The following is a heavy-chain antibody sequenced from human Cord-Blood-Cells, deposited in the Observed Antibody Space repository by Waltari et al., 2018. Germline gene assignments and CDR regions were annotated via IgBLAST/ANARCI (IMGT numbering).Heavy chain of an antibody. V-gene: IGHV4-59*01. CDR3: ARPRTGYSSGWFDY. CDR1: GGSISSYY. Sequence: QVQLQESGPGLVKPSETLSLTCTVSGGSISSYYWSWIRQPPGKGLEWVGYIYYSGSTNYNPSLKSRVTISVDTSKNQFSLKLSSVTAADTAVYYCARPRTGYSSGWFDYWGQGTLVTVSS. J-gene: IGHJ4*02. CDR2: IYYSGST. D-gene: IGHD6-19*01.